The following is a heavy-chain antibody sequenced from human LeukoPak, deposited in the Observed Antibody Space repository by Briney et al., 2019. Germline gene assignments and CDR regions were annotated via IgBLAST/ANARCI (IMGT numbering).Heavy chain of an antibody. CDR1: GFTFSSYW. D-gene: IGHD1-26*01. Sequence: GGSLRLSCADSGFTFSSYWMSWVRQAPGKGLEWVANIKQDGSEKYYVDSVKGRFTISRDNAKNSLYLQMNSLRAEDTAVYYCAGAVGATISVFDYWGQGTLVTVSS. CDR2: IKQDGSEK. J-gene: IGHJ4*02. CDR3: AGAVGATISVFDY. V-gene: IGHV3-7*01.